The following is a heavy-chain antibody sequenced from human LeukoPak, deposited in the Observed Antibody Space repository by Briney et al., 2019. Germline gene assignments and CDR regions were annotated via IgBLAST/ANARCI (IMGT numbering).Heavy chain of an antibody. J-gene: IGHJ4*02. CDR1: GGTFSSYA. CDR3: ARDQHGGYSYGD. D-gene: IGHD5-18*01. CDR2: IIPIFGTA. V-gene: IGHV1-69*13. Sequence: GASVKVSCKASGGTFSSYAISWVRQAPGQGLEWMGGIIPIFGTANYAQKFQSRVTITADESTSTAYMELSSLRSEDTAVYYCARDQHGGYSYGDWGQGTLVTVSS.